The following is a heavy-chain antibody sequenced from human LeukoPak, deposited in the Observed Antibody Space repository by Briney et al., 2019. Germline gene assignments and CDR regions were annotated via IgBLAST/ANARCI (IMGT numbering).Heavy chain of an antibody. V-gene: IGHV4-39*02. CDR3: ARELQVLKGDYYYMDV. J-gene: IGHJ6*03. CDR2: IYYSGST. Sequence: SETLSLTCTVSGGFISSSTSYWGWIRQPPGKGLEWIGDIYYSGSTYSHPSLKSRVTISVDTSNNQFSLKLSSVTAADTAVYYCARELQVLKGDYYYMDVWGKGTTVTVSS. D-gene: IGHD4-11*01. CDR1: GGFISSSTSY.